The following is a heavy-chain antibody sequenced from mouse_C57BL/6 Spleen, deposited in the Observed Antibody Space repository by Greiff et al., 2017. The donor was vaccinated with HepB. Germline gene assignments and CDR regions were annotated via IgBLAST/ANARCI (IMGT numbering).Heavy chain of an antibody. J-gene: IGHJ2*01. CDR2: IYPGGGYT. CDR3: ARGTGYDYFDD. D-gene: IGHD3-1*01. V-gene: IGHV1-63*01. CDR1: GYTFTNYW. Sequence: QVQLQQSGAELVRPGTSVKMSCKASGYTFTNYWIGWAKQRPGHGLEWIGDIYPGGGYTNYNEKFKGKATLTADKSSSTAYMQFSSLTSEDSAIYYCARGTGYDYFDDWGQGTTLTVSS.